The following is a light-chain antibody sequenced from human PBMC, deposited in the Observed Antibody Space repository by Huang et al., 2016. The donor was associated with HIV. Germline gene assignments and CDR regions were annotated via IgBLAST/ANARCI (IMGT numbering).Light chain of an antibody. Sequence: EVVMTQSPATLSVSPGERATLPCRASPSVSSDLAWYQQKPGQAPRLLIYGASTRAAGIPARFSGSWSGTEFILTISSLQSEDFAVYYCQQFNIWPRTFGQGTKVEI. CDR2: GAS. CDR3: QQFNIWPRT. CDR1: PSVSSD. J-gene: IGKJ1*01. V-gene: IGKV3-15*01.